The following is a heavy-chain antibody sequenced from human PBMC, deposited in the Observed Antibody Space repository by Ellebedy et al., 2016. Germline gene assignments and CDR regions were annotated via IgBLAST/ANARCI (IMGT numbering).Heavy chain of an antibody. CDR3: ASGVDYGDYFWGFDY. J-gene: IGHJ4*02. CDR2: IWYDGSNK. CDR1: GFTFSSYG. Sequence: GGSLRLSCAASGFTFSSYGMHWVRQAPGKGLEWVAVIWYDGSNKYYADSVKGRFTISRDNSKNTLYLQMNSLRAEDTAVYYCASGVDYGDYFWGFDYWGQGTLVTVSS. V-gene: IGHV3-33*01. D-gene: IGHD4-17*01.